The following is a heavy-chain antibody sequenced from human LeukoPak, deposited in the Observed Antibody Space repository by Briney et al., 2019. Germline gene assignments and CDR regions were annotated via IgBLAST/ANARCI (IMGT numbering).Heavy chain of an antibody. CDR3: ASLTAAGDFDY. J-gene: IGHJ4*02. V-gene: IGHV3-21*01. CDR2: ISSSSSYI. Sequence: PGGSLRLSCAASGFTFSSNGMHWVRQAPGKGLEWVSSISSSSSYIYYADSVKGRFTISRDNAKNSLYLQMNSLRAEDTAVYYCASLTAAGDFDYWGQGTLVTVSS. D-gene: IGHD6-13*01. CDR1: GFTFSSNG.